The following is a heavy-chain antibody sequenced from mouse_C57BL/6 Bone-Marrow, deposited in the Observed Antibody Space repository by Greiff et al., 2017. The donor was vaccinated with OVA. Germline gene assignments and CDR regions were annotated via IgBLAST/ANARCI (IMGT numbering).Heavy chain of an antibody. J-gene: IGHJ4*01. CDR2: IYPGSGST. D-gene: IGHD1-1*01. CDR1: GYTFTSYW. V-gene: IGHV1-55*01. Sequence: QVQLQQPGAELVKPGASVKMSCKASGYTFTSYWITWVKQRPGQGLEWIGDIYPGSGSTNYNEKFKSKATLTVDTSSSTAYMQLSSLTSEDSAVYYCARGDGSPCYAMDYWGQGTSVTVSS. CDR3: ARGDGSPCYAMDY.